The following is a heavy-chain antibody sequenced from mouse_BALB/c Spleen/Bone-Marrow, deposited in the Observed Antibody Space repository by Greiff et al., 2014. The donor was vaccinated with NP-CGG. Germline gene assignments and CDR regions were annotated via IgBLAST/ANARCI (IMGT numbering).Heavy chain of an antibody. D-gene: IGHD1-1*01. CDR1: GFSFTSYG. J-gene: IGHJ4*01. CDR2: IWGDGII. V-gene: IGHV2-3*01. Sequence: QVHVKQPGPGLVAPAQSLFITCNVSGFSFTSYGVRWVRQPPGKGLEWLGVIWGDGIINYNSALISRLSIIKDNSKSQVFLKLNSVQTDDTATYYCAKVNRYGYAMDYWGQGTSVTVSS. CDR3: AKVNRYGYAMDY.